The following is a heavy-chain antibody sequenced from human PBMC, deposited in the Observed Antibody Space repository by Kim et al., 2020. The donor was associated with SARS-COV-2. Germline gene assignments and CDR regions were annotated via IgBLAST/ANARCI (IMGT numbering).Heavy chain of an antibody. D-gene: IGHD6-13*01. CDR2: T. CDR3: VKLSWAEGRGHDY. V-gene: IGHV3-23*01. J-gene: IGHJ4*02. Sequence: THYADAVKGRFTISRDNSKNILYLQMSSLRDEDTALYYCVKLSWAEGRGHDYWGQGTLVTVCS.